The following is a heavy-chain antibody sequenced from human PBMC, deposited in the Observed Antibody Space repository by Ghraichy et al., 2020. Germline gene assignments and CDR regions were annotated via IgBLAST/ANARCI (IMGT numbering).Heavy chain of an antibody. Sequence: SETLSLTCTVSGASVSSGSYYWSWIRQPPGKGLEWIGYIYDSGSTDYNPSLKSRVTISVDTSKNQFSLKLSSVTAADTAVYYCARDSAAAGDYYYYGMDVWGQGTTVTVSS. CDR2: IYDSGST. V-gene: IGHV4-61*01. CDR3: ARDSAAAGDYYYYGMDV. CDR1: GASVSSGSYY. J-gene: IGHJ6*02. D-gene: IGHD6-13*01.